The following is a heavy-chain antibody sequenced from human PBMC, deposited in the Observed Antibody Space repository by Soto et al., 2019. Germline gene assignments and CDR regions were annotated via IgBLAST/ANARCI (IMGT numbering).Heavy chain of an antibody. V-gene: IGHV3-23*01. J-gene: IGHJ4*02. CDR3: ARGEDVLMVGPIDY. CDR2: ISGSGGST. Sequence: EVQLLESGGGLVQPGGSLRLSCAASGFTFSSYAMSWVRQAPGKGLEWVSAISGSGGSTYYADSVKGRFTISRDNSKKTLYLQMNSLRAEDTAVYYCARGEDVLMVGPIDYWGQGALVSVSS. D-gene: IGHD2-8*01. CDR1: GFTFSSYA.